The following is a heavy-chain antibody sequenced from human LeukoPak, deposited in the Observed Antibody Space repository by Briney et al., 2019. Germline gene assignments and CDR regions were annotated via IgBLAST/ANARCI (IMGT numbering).Heavy chain of an antibody. CDR2: ISYDGSNK. CDR1: GFTFSSYA. Sequence: GGSLRLSCAASGFTFSSYAMHWVRQAPGKGLEWVAVISYDGSNKYYADSVKGRFTISRDNSKNTLYLQMNSLRAEDTAVYYCAKGYYDSSGYYLFYAFDIWGQGTMVTVSS. CDR3: AKGYYDSSGYYLFYAFDI. D-gene: IGHD3-22*01. V-gene: IGHV3-30-3*01. J-gene: IGHJ3*02.